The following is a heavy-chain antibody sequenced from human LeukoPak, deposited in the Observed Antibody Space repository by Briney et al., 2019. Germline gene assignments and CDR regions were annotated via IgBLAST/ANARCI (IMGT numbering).Heavy chain of an antibody. CDR2: TYYRSKWYN. D-gene: IGHD2-21*02. V-gene: IGHV6-1*01. J-gene: IGHJ4*02. CDR3: ARESYCGGDCYSDFDY. CDR1: GDSVSSNSAA. Sequence: SQTLSLTCAISGDSVSSNSAAWNWIRQSPLRGLEWLGRTYYRSKWYNDYAVSVKSRITINPDTSKNQFSLQLNSVTPEDTAVYYCARESYCGGDCYSDFDYWGQGTLVTVSS.